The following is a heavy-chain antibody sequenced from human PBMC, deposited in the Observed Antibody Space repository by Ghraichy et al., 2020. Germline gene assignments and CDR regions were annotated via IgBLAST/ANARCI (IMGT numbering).Heavy chain of an antibody. CDR2: IFYIGST. CDR3: ASRLTT. V-gene: IGHV4-39*01. CDR1: GGSISSSSYY. Sequence: SQTLSLTCTVSGGSISSSSYYWGWIRQPPGKGLEWIGSIFYIGSTYYNPSLKSRVTLSVDTSKNQFSLKLSSVTAADTAVYYCASRLTTWGQGTLVTVSS. D-gene: IGHD1/OR15-1a*01. J-gene: IGHJ5*02.